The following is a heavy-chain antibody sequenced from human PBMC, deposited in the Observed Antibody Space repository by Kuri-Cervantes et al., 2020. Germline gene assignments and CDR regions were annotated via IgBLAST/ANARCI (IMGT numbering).Heavy chain of an antibody. J-gene: IGHJ6*02. CDR2: ISSSGGST. D-gene: IGHD3-9*01. CDR3: ARDLVLDSLTGYSIRGVGMDV. V-gene: IGHV3-23*01. CDR1: GFTYSTYA. Sequence: GESLKISCAASGFTYSTYAMSWVRQAPGKGLEWVSAISSSGGSTYYADSVKGRFTISRDISRNTLYLYLQMDSLRAEDTAVYFCARDLVLDSLTGYSIRGVGMDVWGQGTTVTVSS.